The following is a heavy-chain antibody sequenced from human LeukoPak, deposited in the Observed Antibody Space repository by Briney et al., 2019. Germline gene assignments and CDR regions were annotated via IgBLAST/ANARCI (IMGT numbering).Heavy chain of an antibody. J-gene: IGHJ6*03. D-gene: IGHD3-3*01. V-gene: IGHV4-61*02. CDR3: ARLTVDGPHYDFWSGFSYYYYYYMDV. CDR2: IYTSGST. Sequence: SQTLSLTCTVSGGSISSGSCYWSWIRQPAGKGLEWIGRIYTSGSTNYNPSLKSRVTISVDTSKNQFSLKLSSVTAADTAVYYCARLTVDGPHYDFWSGFSYYYYYYMDVWGKGTTVTVSS. CDR1: GGSISSGSCY.